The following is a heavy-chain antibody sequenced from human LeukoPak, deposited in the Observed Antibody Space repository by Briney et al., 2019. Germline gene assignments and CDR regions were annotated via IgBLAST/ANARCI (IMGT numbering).Heavy chain of an antibody. CDR3: AGQANNWFDP. V-gene: IGHV3-74*03. Sequence: PGGSLRLSCAASGFTFSSYWMHWVRQAPGKGLVWVSRLKFDGTITQYADSVKGRFTVSRDSAKNTLYLQMDSLRAEDTAVYYCAGQANNWFDPWGQGTLVTVPS. CDR1: GFTFSSYW. CDR2: LKFDGTIT. J-gene: IGHJ5*02.